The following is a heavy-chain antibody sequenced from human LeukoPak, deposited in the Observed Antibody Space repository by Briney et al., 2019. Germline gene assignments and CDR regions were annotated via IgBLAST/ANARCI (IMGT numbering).Heavy chain of an antibody. J-gene: IGHJ4*02. CDR3: ARARRGSFVDY. V-gene: IGHV4-34*01. Sequence: SETLSLTCAVYGGSFSGYYWSWIRQPPGKGLEWIGEINHSGSTNYNPSLKSRVTISVDTSKDQFSLKLSSVTAADTAVYYRARARRGSFVDYWGQGTLVTVSS. CDR1: GGSFSGYY. CDR2: INHSGST.